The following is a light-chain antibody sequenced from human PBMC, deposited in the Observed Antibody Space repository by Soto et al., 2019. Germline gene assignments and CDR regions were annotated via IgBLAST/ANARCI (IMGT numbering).Light chain of an antibody. J-gene: IGKJ2*01. Sequence: DIVMTQSPDSLAVSLGERATINCKSSQSVLYSSNNKNYLAWYQQKPGQPPKLLIYWATTRESRVPDRFSGSGFGKDFTLTISSLQAEDVAVYSCQQYYSTPYTFGQGTKLEIK. CDR1: QSVLYSSNNKNY. CDR3: QQYYSTPYT. CDR2: WAT. V-gene: IGKV4-1*01.